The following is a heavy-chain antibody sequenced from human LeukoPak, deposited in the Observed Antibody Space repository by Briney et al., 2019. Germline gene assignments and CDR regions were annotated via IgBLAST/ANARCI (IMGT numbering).Heavy chain of an antibody. CDR2: ISGSGGST. J-gene: IGHJ4*02. Sequence: GGSLRLSCAASGFIFRNYGMNWVRQTPGKGLEWVSAISGSGGSTYYADSVKGRFTISRDNSKNTLYLQMYSLRAEDTALYYCAKGDRGVLIIPSTEFDYWGQGTLVTVSS. CDR3: AKGDRGVLIIPSTEFDY. CDR1: GFIFRNYG. V-gene: IGHV3-23*01. D-gene: IGHD3-9*01.